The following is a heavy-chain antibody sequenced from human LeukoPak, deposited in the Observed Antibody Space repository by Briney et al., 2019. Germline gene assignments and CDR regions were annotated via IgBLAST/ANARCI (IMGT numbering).Heavy chain of an antibody. V-gene: IGHV3-7*03. CDR1: GFTFSTYW. D-gene: IGHD6-6*01. J-gene: IGHJ4*02. Sequence: GGPLRLSCAASGFTFSTYWMSWVRHAPGKRLEWVSTIKQDGSEKYYVDSVKGSFTISRDNAKHSLYLQMISLRAEDTAVYYCARGGRSSELVWGQGTRVTVSS. CDR2: IKQDGSEK. CDR3: ARGGRSSELV.